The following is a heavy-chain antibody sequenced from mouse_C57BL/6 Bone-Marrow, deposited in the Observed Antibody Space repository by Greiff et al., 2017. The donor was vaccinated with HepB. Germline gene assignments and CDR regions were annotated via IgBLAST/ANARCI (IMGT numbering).Heavy chain of an antibody. D-gene: IGHD2-13*01. CDR2: IHPDSGST. V-gene: IGHV1-64*01. CDR3: ARGERDYDSAMDD. Sequence: QVQLQQPGAELVKPGASVKLSCTASGFTFTSYWMHWVKQRPGQGLEWIGMIHPDSGSTNYTEKFKGKATLTVDNSSSTCYMQLNSLTSEDSAVYYCARGERDYDSAMDDWGKGTTVTVSS. J-gene: IGHJ4*01. CDR1: GFTFTSYW.